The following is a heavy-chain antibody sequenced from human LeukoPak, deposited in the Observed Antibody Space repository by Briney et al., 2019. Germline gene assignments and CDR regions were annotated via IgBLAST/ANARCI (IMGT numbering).Heavy chain of an antibody. J-gene: IGHJ3*02. D-gene: IGHD3-10*01. Sequence: ASVKVSCKASGYTFATYGISWVRQATGQGLEWMGWISAYNGDTNYAQKLQGRVTMTTDTSTSTAYMELRSLRSDDTAVYYCARGAAQRVLDAFDIWGQGTMVTVSS. CDR1: GYTFATYG. V-gene: IGHV1-18*01. CDR3: ARGAAQRVLDAFDI. CDR2: ISAYNGDT.